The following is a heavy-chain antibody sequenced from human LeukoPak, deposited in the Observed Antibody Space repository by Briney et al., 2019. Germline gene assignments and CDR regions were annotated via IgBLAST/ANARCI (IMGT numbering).Heavy chain of an antibody. CDR3: AXXXXXXXDSSGRAPTYELDY. Sequence: ASVKVSCKASGYSFTGYYMHWVRQAPGQGLEWMGWVNPNSGGTNYAQKFQGRVTMTRDTSMSTAYMELSRLRSDDTAVYYCAXXXXXXXDSSGRAPTYELDYWGQGTLVTVSS. CDR1: GYSFTGYY. D-gene: IGHD3-22*01. V-gene: IGHV1-2*02. CDR2: VNPNSGGT. J-gene: IGHJ4*02.